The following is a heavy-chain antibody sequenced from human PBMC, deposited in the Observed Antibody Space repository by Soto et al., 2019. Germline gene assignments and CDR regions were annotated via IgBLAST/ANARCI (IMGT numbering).Heavy chain of an antibody. J-gene: IGHJ6*02. V-gene: IGHV3-30*18. Sequence: QVQLVQSGGGVVQPGRSLRLSCAASGFTFSSYGMHWVRQAPGKGLERVAVISYDGSNKYYADSVKGRFTISRDNSKNTLYLQMNSLRAEDTAVYYCAKEFLEWLLYSFPKDGMDVWGQGTTVTVSS. CDR2: ISYDGSNK. CDR1: GFTFSSYG. D-gene: IGHD3-3*01. CDR3: AKEFLEWLLYSFPKDGMDV.